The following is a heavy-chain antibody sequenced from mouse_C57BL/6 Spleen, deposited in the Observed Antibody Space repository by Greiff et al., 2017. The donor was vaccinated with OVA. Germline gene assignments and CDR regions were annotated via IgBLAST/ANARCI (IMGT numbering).Heavy chain of an antibody. D-gene: IGHD1-1*02. CDR3: ARGAGSYGY. CDR2: IHPNSGST. J-gene: IGHJ2*01. Sequence: VQLVESGAELVKPGASVKLSCKASGYTFTSYWMHWVKQRPGQGLEWIGMIHPNSGSTNYNEKFKSKATLTVDKSSSTAYMQLSSLTSEDSAVYYCARGAGSYGYWGQGTTLTVSS. V-gene: IGHV1-64*01. CDR1: GYTFTSYW.